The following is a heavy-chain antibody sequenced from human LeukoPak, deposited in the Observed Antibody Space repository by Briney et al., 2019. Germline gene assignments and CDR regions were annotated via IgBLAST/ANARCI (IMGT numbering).Heavy chain of an antibody. Sequence: AGGSLRLSCAASGFTFSNAWMSWVRQAPGKGLEWVGRIKSKTDGGTTDYAAPVKGRFTISRDDSKNTLYLQMNSLKTEDTAVYYCTAALSSSWYPPKYFQHWGQGTLVTVSS. CDR3: TAALSSSWYPPKYFQH. J-gene: IGHJ1*01. D-gene: IGHD6-13*01. CDR2: IKSKTDGGTT. CDR1: GFTFSNAW. V-gene: IGHV3-15*01.